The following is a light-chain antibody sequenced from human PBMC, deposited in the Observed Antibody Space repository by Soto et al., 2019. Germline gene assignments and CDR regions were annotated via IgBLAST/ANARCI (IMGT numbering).Light chain of an antibody. V-gene: IGKV3-20*01. Sequence: EILLTQSPGTLSLSPGERATLSCRASQSVSSSYLAWYQQNPGQAPRLLIYGASNRATGIPDKFSGSGSGTDFTLTISSLQPDDFATYYCQHYNSYSEAFGQGTKVDI. CDR2: GAS. CDR3: QHYNSYSEA. J-gene: IGKJ1*01. CDR1: QSVSSSY.